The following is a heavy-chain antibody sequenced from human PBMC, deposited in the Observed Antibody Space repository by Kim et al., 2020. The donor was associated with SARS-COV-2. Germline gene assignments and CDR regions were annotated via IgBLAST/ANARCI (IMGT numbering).Heavy chain of an antibody. CDR1: GFTISSYW. Sequence: GGSLRLSCAASGFTISSYWIHWVRQAPGTGLVWVSRISGDGSSTSYADSVKDRFSISRDNAKNTLYLQMNSLRAEDTAVYYCARDQGGGYGWYYYGMDVWGQGTTVTVSS. V-gene: IGHV3-74*01. D-gene: IGHD5-12*01. CDR2: ISGDGSST. J-gene: IGHJ6*02. CDR3: ARDQGGGYGWYYYGMDV.